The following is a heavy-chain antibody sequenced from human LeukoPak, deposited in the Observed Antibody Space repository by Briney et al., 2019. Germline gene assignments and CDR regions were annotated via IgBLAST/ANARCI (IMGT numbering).Heavy chain of an antibody. CDR3: ARALYCSSTSCYWFDP. V-gene: IGHV3-7*04. J-gene: IGHJ5*02. CDR2: IKQDGSEK. Sequence: GGSLRLSCAASGFTFSSYRMSWVRQAPGKGLEWVANIKQDGSEKYYVDSVKGRFTISRDNAKNSLYLQMNSLRAEDTAVYYCARALYCSSTSCYWFDPWGQGTLVTVSS. D-gene: IGHD2-2*01. CDR1: GFTFSSYR.